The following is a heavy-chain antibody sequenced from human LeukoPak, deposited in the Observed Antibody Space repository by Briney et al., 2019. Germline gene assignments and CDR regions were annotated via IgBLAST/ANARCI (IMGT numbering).Heavy chain of an antibody. V-gene: IGHV4-59*04. J-gene: IGHJ4*02. Sequence: TSETLSLTCTVSGGSISSYYWSWIRQPPGKGLEWIGYIYYSGSTYYNPSLKSRVTISVDTSKNQFSLKLSSVTAADTAVYYCANLYDYVWGSYRSSYWGQGTLVTVSS. CDR2: IYYSGST. CDR1: GGSISSYY. D-gene: IGHD3-16*02. CDR3: ANLYDYVWGSYRSSY.